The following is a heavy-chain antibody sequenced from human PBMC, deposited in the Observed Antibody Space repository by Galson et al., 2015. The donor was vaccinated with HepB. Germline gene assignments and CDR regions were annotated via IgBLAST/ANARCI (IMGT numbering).Heavy chain of an antibody. V-gene: IGHV3-30*18. CDR3: AKDPFTPLRQQLVLWQRYFQH. D-gene: IGHD6-13*01. J-gene: IGHJ1*01. CDR2: ISYDGSNK. Sequence: SLRLSCAASGFTFSSYGMHWVRQAPGKGLEWVAVISYDGSNKYYADSVKGRFTISRDNSKNTLYLQMNSLRAEDTAVYYCAKDPFTPLRQQLVLWQRYFQHWGQGTLVTVSS. CDR1: GFTFSSYG.